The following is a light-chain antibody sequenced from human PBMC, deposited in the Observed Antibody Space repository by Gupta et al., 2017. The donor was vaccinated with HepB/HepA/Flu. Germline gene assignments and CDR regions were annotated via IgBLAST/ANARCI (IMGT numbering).Light chain of an antibody. J-gene: IGKJ2*01. CDR3: RQALQTPYT. CDR1: QSLLHSNGYNY. Sequence: DMVMMQSLLSLPVTPGEPASISCRSSQSLLHSNGYNYLDWYPQKPGQSPQLLIYLGSNRASGVPDRFSGSGSGTDFTLKISRVEAEDVGVYYCRQALQTPYTFGQGTKLEIK. V-gene: IGKV2-28*01. CDR2: LGS.